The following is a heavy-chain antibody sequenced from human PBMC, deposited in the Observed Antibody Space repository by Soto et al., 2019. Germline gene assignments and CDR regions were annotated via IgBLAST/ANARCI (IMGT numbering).Heavy chain of an antibody. CDR2: TYHSGNP. CDR1: GDTISTGGYT. V-gene: IGHV4-30-2*01. CDR3: ARAERAAAGLFDY. D-gene: IGHD6-13*01. J-gene: IGHJ4*02. Sequence: SETLSLTCDVSGDTISTGGYTWAWIRQPPGKALEWIGHTYHSGNPYYNPSLKSRVIISVDKSKNQFSLKLSSVTAADTAVYYCARAERAAAGLFDYWGRGTLVTVSS.